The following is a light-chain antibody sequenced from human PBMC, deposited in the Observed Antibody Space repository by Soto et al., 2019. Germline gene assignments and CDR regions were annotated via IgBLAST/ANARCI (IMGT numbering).Light chain of an antibody. Sequence: DIQMTQSPSSLSASVGDRVTITCRASQSISSYLNWYQQKPGKAPKLLIYAASSLHSGVPSRFSGNGSGTYFTLTISSLQPEDFAPYYCQQSYSTPPTFGQGTRLEIK. J-gene: IGKJ5*01. V-gene: IGKV1-39*01. CDR1: QSISSY. CDR2: AAS. CDR3: QQSYSTPPT.